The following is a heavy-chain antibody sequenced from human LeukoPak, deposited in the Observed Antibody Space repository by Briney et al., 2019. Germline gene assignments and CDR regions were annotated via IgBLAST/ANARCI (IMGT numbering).Heavy chain of an antibody. CDR2: IYTSGST. J-gene: IGHJ6*02. Sequence: SETLSLTCTVSGGSISSYYWSWIRQPAGKGLERIGRIYTSGSTNYNPSLKSRVTMSVDTSKNQFSLKLSSVTAADTAVYYCARGSRYNWNLGTNYGMDVWGQGTTVTVSS. CDR1: GGSISSYY. CDR3: ARGSRYNWNLGTNYGMDV. D-gene: IGHD1-20*01. V-gene: IGHV4-4*07.